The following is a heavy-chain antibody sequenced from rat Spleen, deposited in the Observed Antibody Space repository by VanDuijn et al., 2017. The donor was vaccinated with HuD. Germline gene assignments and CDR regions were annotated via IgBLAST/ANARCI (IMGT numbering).Heavy chain of an antibody. J-gene: IGHJ3*01. Sequence: EVQLVESGGGLVQPGRSMKLSCAASGFTFSTYGMAWVRQAPKKGLEWVAYISYDGNNSYYRDSVKGRFTISRDNAKTTLYLQMDRLRSEDTATYSCTTDRYGGYSVGFAYWGQGTLVTVSS. CDR1: GFTFSTYG. CDR3: TTDRYGGYSVGFAY. D-gene: IGHD1-11*01. CDR2: ISYDGNNS. V-gene: IGHV5-20*01.